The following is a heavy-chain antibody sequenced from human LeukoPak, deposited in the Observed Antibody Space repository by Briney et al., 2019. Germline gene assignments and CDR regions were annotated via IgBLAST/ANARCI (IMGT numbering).Heavy chain of an antibody. CDR2: INPSGGST. CDR1: GYTFTSYY. D-gene: IGHD5-12*01. Sequence: ASVKVSCKASGYTFTSYYMHWVRQAPGQGLEWMGIINPSGGSTSYAQKFRGRVTMTRDTSTSTVYMELSSLRSEDTAVYYCARVLMGGYSGYEYFDYWGQGTLVTVSS. CDR3: ARVLMGGYSGYEYFDY. J-gene: IGHJ4*02. V-gene: IGHV1-46*01.